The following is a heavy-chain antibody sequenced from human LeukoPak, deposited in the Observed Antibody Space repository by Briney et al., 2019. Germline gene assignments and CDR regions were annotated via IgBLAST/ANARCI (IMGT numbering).Heavy chain of an antibody. V-gene: IGHV4-39*01. D-gene: IGHD2-2*01. CDR2: IYYSGST. CDR3: ATVVSTYYFDY. Sequence: SETLSLTCTVSGGSISSSSYYWGWIRQPPGKGLEWIGSIYYSGSTYYNPSLKSRVTISVDTSKNLFSLKLSSLTAADTTVYYCATVVSTYYFDYWGQGTLVTVSS. J-gene: IGHJ4*02. CDR1: GGSISSSSYY.